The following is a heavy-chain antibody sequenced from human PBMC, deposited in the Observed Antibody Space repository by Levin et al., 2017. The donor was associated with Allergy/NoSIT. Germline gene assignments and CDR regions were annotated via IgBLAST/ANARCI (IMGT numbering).Heavy chain of an antibody. Sequence: ASVKVSCAASGFTFSSYWMHWVRQAPGKGLVWVSRINSDGSSTSYADSVKGRFTISRDNAKNTLYLQMNSLRAEDTAVYYCARDTEDYGDYTPYYYYYGMDVWGQGTTVTVSS. CDR2: INSDGSST. V-gene: IGHV3-74*01. J-gene: IGHJ6*02. D-gene: IGHD4-17*01. CDR1: GFTFSSYW. CDR3: ARDTEDYGDYTPYYYYYGMDV.